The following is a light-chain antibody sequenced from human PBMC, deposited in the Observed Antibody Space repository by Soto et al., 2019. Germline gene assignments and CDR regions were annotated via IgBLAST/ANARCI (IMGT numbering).Light chain of an antibody. J-gene: IGKJ5*01. CDR2: GVS. V-gene: IGKV3D-15*01. Sequence: EIVLRQSPATLSMSPGERATLSCRASQNIDNFLVWYQQKPGQAPRVIIFGVSTRATGVPDRFSGSGSGTDFTLTISSLQSEDFAVYYCQQYTNWPPNTFGQGTRLEIK. CDR3: QQYTNWPPNT. CDR1: QNIDNF.